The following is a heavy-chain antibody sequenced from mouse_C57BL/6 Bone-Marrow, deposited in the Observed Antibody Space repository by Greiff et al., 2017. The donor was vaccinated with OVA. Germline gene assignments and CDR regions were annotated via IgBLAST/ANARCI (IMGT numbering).Heavy chain of an antibody. D-gene: IGHD1-1*01. Sequence: EVKLVESGGGLVQPGGSLKLSCAASGFTFSDYYMYWVRQTPEKRLEWVAYISNGGGSTYYPDTVKGRFTISRDNAKNTLYLQMSRLKSEDTAMYYCARHGLLRPFAYWGRGTLVTVSA. J-gene: IGHJ3*01. V-gene: IGHV5-12*01. CDR3: ARHGLLRPFAY. CDR1: GFTFSDYY. CDR2: ISNGGGST.